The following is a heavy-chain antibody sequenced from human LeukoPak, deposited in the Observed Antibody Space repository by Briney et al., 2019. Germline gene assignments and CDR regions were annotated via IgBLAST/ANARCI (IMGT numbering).Heavy chain of an antibody. CDR1: GYTFTSYG. Sequence: ASVKVSCKASGYTFTSYGISWVRQAPGQGLEWMGWISAYNGNTNYAQKLQGRVTMTTDTSTSTAYMELRSLRSDDSAVYYCARVDYHDSSGLPYYYALDVWGQGTTVTVS. CDR3: ARVDYHDSSGLPYYYALDV. CDR2: ISAYNGNT. V-gene: IGHV1-18*01. J-gene: IGHJ6*02. D-gene: IGHD3-22*01.